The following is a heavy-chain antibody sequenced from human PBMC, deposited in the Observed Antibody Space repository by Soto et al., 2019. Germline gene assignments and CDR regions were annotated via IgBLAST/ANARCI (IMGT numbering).Heavy chain of an antibody. J-gene: IGHJ6*03. Sequence: PGGSLRLSCATSGFILSDCAMNWVRQDPGKGLEWVSYISSSSSVIDYADSVKGRFTVSRDNARNSLYLQMNSLRAEDTAVYYCARDLSWGSNWYYYMDVWGKGSTVPGSS. D-gene: IGHD7-27*01. CDR1: GFILSDCA. CDR2: ISSSSSVI. CDR3: ARDLSWGSNWYYYMDV. V-gene: IGHV3-48*01.